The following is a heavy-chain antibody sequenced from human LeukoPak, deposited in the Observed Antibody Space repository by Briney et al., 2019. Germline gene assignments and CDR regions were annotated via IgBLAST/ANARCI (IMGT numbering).Heavy chain of an antibody. J-gene: IGHJ4*02. CDR3: ARQGGYCSGRSCYFYFDS. D-gene: IGHD2-15*01. CDR1: GGSMGSSTNY. V-gene: IGHV4-39*01. CDR2: IYYSGST. Sequence: SETLSLTCNVSGGSMGSSTNYWGWIRQPPGKGLEWIATIYYSGSTYYNPYLKSRLSISVDTSRNQFSLRLSSVTAADTAVYYCARQGGYCSGRSCYFYFDSWGQGTLVTVAS.